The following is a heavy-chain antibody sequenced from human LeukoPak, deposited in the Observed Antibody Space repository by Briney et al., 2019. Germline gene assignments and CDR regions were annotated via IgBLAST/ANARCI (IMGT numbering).Heavy chain of an antibody. J-gene: IGHJ6*03. Sequence: PGRSLRLSCAASGFTFSSYGMHWVRQAPGKGLEWVAVISYDGSNKYYADSVKGRFTISRDNSKNTLYLQMNSLRAEDTAVYYCAREDTMVRGVYYYYYMDVWGKGTTVTISS. CDR2: ISYDGSNK. CDR1: GFTFSSYG. CDR3: AREDTMVRGVYYYYYMDV. D-gene: IGHD3-10*01. V-gene: IGHV3-30*03.